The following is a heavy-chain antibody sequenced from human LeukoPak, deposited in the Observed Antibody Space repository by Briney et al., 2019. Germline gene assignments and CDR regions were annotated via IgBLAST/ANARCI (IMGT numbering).Heavy chain of an antibody. D-gene: IGHD6-13*01. Sequence: GGSLRLSCAASGFTFSSYAMSWVRQAPGKGLEWVSAISGSDNSTYYADSVKSRFTISRDNSKNTLYLQMNSLRAEDTAVYYCAKPSSSWFDYWGQGTLVTVSS. CDR3: AKPSSSWFDY. CDR1: GFTFSSYA. CDR2: ISGSDNST. V-gene: IGHV3-23*01. J-gene: IGHJ5*01.